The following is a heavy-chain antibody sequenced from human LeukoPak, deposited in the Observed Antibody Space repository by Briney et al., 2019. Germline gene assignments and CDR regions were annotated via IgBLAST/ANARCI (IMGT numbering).Heavy chain of an antibody. CDR3: AIAGSGNY. CDR1: GFTFSTYW. Sequence: PGGSLRLSCAASGFTFSTYWMHWVRQAPGKGLVWVAQINGDGSYTNYADSVKGRFTISRDNAKHTLYLQMNSLRAEDTAVYYCAIAGSGNYWGQGTLVTVSS. J-gene: IGHJ4*02. CDR2: INGDGSYT. D-gene: IGHD3-10*01. V-gene: IGHV3-74*01.